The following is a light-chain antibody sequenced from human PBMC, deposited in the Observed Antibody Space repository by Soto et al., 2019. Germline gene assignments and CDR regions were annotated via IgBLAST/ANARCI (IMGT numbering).Light chain of an antibody. V-gene: IGKV3-11*01. Sequence: EVVLTQSPATLSLSPGERATLSCRASRSVSSYLAWYQQKPGQAPRLLISDASNRATGIPARFSGSGSGTDFTLPISSLEPEDFAVYYCQQRTNWPSSTFGQGTRLEIK. CDR3: QQRTNWPSST. J-gene: IGKJ5*01. CDR2: DAS. CDR1: RSVSSY.